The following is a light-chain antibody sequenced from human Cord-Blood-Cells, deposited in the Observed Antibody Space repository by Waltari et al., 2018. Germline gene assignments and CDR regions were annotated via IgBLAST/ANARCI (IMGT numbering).Light chain of an antibody. Sequence: DIQMTPSPSSLSASVGDRVTITCRAGQSLSSYFNWYQQKPGRAPKLLICAASSLQSGVPSRFSGSGSWTDCTLTIISLQPEDYATYYGQQSYSTLPFTFGPGTKVDIK. V-gene: IGKV1-39*01. CDR3: QQSYSTLPFT. CDR1: QSLSSY. CDR2: AAS. J-gene: IGKJ3*01.